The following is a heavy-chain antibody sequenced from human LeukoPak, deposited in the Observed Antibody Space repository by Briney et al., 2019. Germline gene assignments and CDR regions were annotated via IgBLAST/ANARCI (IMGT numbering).Heavy chain of an antibody. CDR2: IYYSGIT. J-gene: IGHJ6*02. V-gene: IGHV4-59*08. CDR1: GGSISSYY. Sequence: PSETLSLTCTDSGGSISSYYWSWIRQHPGEGLEWIGYIYYSGITNYNPSLKSRVTISVDTSKNQFSLKLSSMTAADTAVYYCARRHQSTGCCSGGSCYPPYYYGMDVWGQGTTVTVSS. D-gene: IGHD2-15*01. CDR3: ARRHQSTGCCSGGSCYPPYYYGMDV.